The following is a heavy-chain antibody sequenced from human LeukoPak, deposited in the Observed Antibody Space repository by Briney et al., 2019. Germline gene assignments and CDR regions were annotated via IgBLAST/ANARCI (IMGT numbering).Heavy chain of an antibody. CDR2: ISSSSSYI. V-gene: IGHV3-21*01. J-gene: IGHJ4*02. CDR3: ARLSSSSPNDY. Sequence: GGSLRLCCAASRCTFSSYSMNWVRQAPGKGLEWVSSISSSSSYIYYADSVKGRFTISRDNAKNSLYLQLNSLRAEDTAVYYCARLSSSSPNDYWGQGTLVTVSS. CDR1: RCTFSSYS. D-gene: IGHD6-6*01.